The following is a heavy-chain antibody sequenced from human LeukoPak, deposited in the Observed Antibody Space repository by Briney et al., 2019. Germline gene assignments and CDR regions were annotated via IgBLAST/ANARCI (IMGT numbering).Heavy chain of an antibody. CDR2: IRSDGSNK. Sequence: GESLTPSCPASGSTLSSYGTHWVRPVPSKVLGWVAFIRSDGSNKYYADSVKGRFTISRENSKTTLYLQMNSLRAEDTAVYYCAKGRQVRELMPRRGFDYWGQGTLVTVSS. D-gene: IGHD3-10*01. CDR1: GSTLSSYG. V-gene: IGHV3-30*02. CDR3: AKGRQVRELMPRRGFDY. J-gene: IGHJ4*02.